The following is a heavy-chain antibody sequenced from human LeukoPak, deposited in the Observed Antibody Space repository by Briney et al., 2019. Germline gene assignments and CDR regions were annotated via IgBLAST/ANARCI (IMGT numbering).Heavy chain of an antibody. D-gene: IGHD1-1*01. CDR1: GFTFSSYW. V-gene: IGHV3-21*01. CDR3: ARALTTLAYEGY. CDR2: ISGSNSYI. Sequence: PGGSLRLSCAASGFTFSSYWLSWLRQAPGKGLEWVSSISGSNSYIFYADSVKGRFTVSRDNAKDSLYLQMNRLRAEDTAVYYCARALTTLAYEGYWGQGTLVTVSS. J-gene: IGHJ4*02.